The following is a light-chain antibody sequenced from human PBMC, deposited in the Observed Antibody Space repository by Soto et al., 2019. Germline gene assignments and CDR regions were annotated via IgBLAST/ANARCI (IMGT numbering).Light chain of an antibody. CDR2: GNS. V-gene: IGLV1-40*01. Sequence: QLVLTQPPSVSGASGQRVTISCTGSSPNIGAGYDVHWYQQLPGTAPKLLIYGNSDRPSGVPDRFSGSKSGTSAYLAITGLQAEDEADYYCQSYDSSLSGSVFGGGTKLTVL. CDR1: SPNIGAGYD. J-gene: IGLJ3*02. CDR3: QSYDSSLSGSV.